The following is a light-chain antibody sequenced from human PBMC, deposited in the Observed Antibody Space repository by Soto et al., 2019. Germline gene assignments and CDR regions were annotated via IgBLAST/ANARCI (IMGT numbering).Light chain of an antibody. CDR1: QSVRNN. Sequence: EVVMTQSPATLSVSPGERATLSCKASQSVRNNLVWYQQKPGQAPRPIIYDATTRATGIPVRFSAGGSGTDFTLIINSLEPEDFAVYYCQQRVNWPPTFGGGTKVEI. CDR3: QQRVNWPPT. J-gene: IGKJ4*01. V-gene: IGKV3-11*01. CDR2: DAT.